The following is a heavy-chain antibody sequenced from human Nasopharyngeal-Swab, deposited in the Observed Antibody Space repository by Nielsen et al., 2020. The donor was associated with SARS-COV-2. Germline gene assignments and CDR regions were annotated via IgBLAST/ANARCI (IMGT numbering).Heavy chain of an antibody. V-gene: IGHV3-11*06. CDR2: ISSSSSFT. J-gene: IGHJ4*02. Sequence: GESLKISCAASGFTFSDYYMSWIRQAPGKGLEWVSYISSSSSFTSYADSVKGRFTISRDNAKNSLYLQMNSLRAEDTAVYYCARDPDYYDSSGIDYWGQGTLVTVSS. CDR3: ARDPDYYDSSGIDY. D-gene: IGHD3-22*01. CDR1: GFTFSDYY.